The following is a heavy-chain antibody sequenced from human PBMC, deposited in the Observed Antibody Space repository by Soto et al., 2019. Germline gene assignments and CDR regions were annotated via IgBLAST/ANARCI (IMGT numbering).Heavy chain of an antibody. J-gene: IGHJ4*02. D-gene: IGHD2-15*01. V-gene: IGHV3-66*01. Sequence: EVQLVESGGGLVQPGGSLRLSCAASGFTVSSNYMTWVRHAPGKGLEWVSGFYDGGATYYADSVKGRFTISRDNSKNTLSLQMNSLRAEDTAVYYWARGWYYFDYWGQGTLVTVSS. CDR2: FYDGGAT. CDR1: GFTVSSNY. CDR3: ARGWYYFDY.